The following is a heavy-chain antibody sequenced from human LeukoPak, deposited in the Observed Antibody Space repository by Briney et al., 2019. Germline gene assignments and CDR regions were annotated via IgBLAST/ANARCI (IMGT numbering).Heavy chain of an antibody. CDR1: GFTFSSYS. CDR2: ISSSSSTI. D-gene: IGHD3-22*01. Sequence: GGSLRLSCAASGFTFSSYSMNWVRQAPGKGLEWVSYISSSSSTIYCADSVKGRFTISRDNAKNSLYLQMNSLRAEDTAVYYCAREPYYYDSSGYYGVDYWGQGTLVTVSS. CDR3: AREPYYYDSSGYYGVDY. V-gene: IGHV3-48*01. J-gene: IGHJ4*02.